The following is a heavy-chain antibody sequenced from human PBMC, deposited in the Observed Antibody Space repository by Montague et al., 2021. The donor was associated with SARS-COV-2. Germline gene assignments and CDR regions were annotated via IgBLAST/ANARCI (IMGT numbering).Heavy chain of an antibody. J-gene: IGHJ4*02. Sequence: SETLSLTCAVYGGSFSGYYWNWIRQPPGKGLEWIGEINHSGSTNYNPSLKGRATISVDTSKNQFSLKLSSVTAADTAVYYCVVVPLGPRGRGFDYWGQGTLVTVSS. D-gene: IGHD2-15*01. CDR1: GGSFSGYY. V-gene: IGHV4-34*01. CDR3: VVVPLGPRGRGFDY. CDR2: INHSGST.